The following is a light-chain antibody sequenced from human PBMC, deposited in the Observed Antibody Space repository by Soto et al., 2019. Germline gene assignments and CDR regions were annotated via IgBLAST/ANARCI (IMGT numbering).Light chain of an antibody. V-gene: IGKV3-20*01. CDR2: DAS. J-gene: IGKJ1*01. Sequence: DIVLTQSPGTLSLSPGERATLSCRASETVRNNYLAWYQQKPGQAPRFLIYDASNRATGIPDRFSGSGSGTDFTLTISRLEPEDFAVYYCQQSGSSPRTFGQGTKVEIK. CDR3: QQSGSSPRT. CDR1: ETVRNNY.